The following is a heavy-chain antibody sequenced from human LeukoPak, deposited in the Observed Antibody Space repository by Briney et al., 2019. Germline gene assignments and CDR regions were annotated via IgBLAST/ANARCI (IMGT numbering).Heavy chain of an antibody. CDR2: IYYSGSA. J-gene: IGHJ4*02. CDR1: GGSISSSTNY. CDR3: ARHTQYTFGWIDS. D-gene: IGHD5-18*01. Sequence: PSETLSLTCTVSGGSISSSTNYWGWIRQPPGKGLEWIGSIYYSGSAYYNSSFKSRATISVDTSKNQFSLNLNSVTAADTAIYYCARHTQYTFGWIDSWGQGTLVIVSS. V-gene: IGHV4-39*01.